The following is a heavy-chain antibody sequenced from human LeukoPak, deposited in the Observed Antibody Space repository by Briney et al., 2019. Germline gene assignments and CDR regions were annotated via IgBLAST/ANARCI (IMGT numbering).Heavy chain of an antibody. V-gene: IGHV4-38-2*01. CDR1: GYSISSGRY. CDR2: VFHSGST. J-gene: IGHJ4*02. D-gene: IGHD2-2*01. Sequence: SETLSLTCAVSGYSISSGRYWGWIRQPPGKGLEWIGSVFHSGSTYYNPSLKSRVTISVDTSKNHFSLNLKSVTAADTAVYYCARSLSTAGIDYWGQGTLVTVSS. CDR3: ARSLSTAGIDY.